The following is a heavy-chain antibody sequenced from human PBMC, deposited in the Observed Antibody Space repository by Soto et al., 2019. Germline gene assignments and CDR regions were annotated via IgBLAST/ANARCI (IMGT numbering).Heavy chain of an antibody. CDR1: GFTFSSYA. CDR3: ARGYYYDSSGYLGYFDY. Sequence: QVQLVESGGGVVQPGRSLRLSCAASGFTFSSYAMHWVRQAPGKGLEWVAVISYDGSNKYYADSVKGRFTISRDNSKNTLDLQMNSLRAEDTAVYYCARGYYYDSSGYLGYFDYWGQGTLVTVSS. CDR2: ISYDGSNK. V-gene: IGHV3-30-3*01. J-gene: IGHJ4*02. D-gene: IGHD3-22*01.